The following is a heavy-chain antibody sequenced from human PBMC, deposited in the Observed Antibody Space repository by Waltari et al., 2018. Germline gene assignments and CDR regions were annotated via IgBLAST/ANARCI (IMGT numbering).Heavy chain of an antibody. CDR1: GFTFSSYA. Sequence: EVQLLESGGGLVQPGGSLRLSCAASGFTFSSYAMSWVRQAPGKGLVWVSVIYSGCSTYYADSVKCRFTISRDKSKNTLYLKMNSLRAEDTAVYYCAKEGVAVDYWGQGTLVTVSS. D-gene: IGHD6-19*01. CDR3: AKEGVAVDY. J-gene: IGHJ4*02. V-gene: IGHV3-23*03. CDR2: IYSGCST.